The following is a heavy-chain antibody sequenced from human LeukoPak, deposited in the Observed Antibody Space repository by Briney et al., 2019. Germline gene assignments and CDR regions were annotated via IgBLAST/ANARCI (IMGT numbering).Heavy chain of an antibody. Sequence: GGSLRLSCAASGFTFSTYWMHWVRQAPGKGLVWVSRVNTAGSSTIYADSVKGRFTISRDNAKNTLYLQMNSLRAEDTAMYYCVGGMGGHFDYWGQGTLVTVSS. J-gene: IGHJ4*02. D-gene: IGHD3-16*01. CDR2: VNTAGSST. CDR3: VGGMGGHFDY. CDR1: GFTFSTYW. V-gene: IGHV3-74*01.